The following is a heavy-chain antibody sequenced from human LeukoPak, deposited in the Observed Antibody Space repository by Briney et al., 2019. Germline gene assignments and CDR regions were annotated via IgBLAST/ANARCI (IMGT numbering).Heavy chain of an antibody. CDR3: ASGGTSFLVGYYYYMDV. J-gene: IGHJ6*03. V-gene: IGHV3-33*01. CDR2: IWYDGSNK. D-gene: IGHD2-2*01. Sequence: GGSLRLSCAASGFSISTYGIHWIRQAPGKGLEWVAVIWYDGSNKYYADSVKGRFTISRDNSKNTLYLQMNSLKAEDTAVYYCASGGTSFLVGYYYYMDVWGKGTTVTVSS. CDR1: GFSISTYG.